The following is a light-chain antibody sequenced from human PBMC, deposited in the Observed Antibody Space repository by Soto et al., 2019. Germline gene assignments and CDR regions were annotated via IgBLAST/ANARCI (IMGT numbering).Light chain of an antibody. CDR1: QSFRGL. Sequence: EIVLTQSPGTLSLSPGERATLSCRAGQSFRGLLACYQQKPGQAPRLLIYDAYHRATGIPPRFSGSGSGTDFTLTISSLEPEDSAVYYCQQRHMWPITFGQGTRLEIK. CDR3: QQRHMWPIT. J-gene: IGKJ5*01. CDR2: DAY. V-gene: IGKV3-11*01.